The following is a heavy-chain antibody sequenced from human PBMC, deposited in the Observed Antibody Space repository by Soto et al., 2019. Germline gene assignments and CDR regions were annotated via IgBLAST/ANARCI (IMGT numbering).Heavy chain of an antibody. CDR3: TRDSWDSRAREAFDI. Sequence: QVQLQESGPGLVKPSQTLSLTCTVSGGSISSGGYYWSWIRQHPGKGLEWIGYIYYSGSTYYNPSLKSRVTISVDTSKNQFSLKLSSVTAADTAVYYCTRDSWDSRAREAFDIWGQGTMVTVSS. J-gene: IGHJ3*02. D-gene: IGHD3-22*01. V-gene: IGHV4-31*03. CDR2: IYYSGST. CDR1: GGSISSGGYY.